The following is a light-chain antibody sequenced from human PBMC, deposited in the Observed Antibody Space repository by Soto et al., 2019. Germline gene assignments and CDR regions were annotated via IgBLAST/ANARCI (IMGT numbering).Light chain of an antibody. V-gene: IGKV1-27*01. J-gene: IGKJ3*01. Sequence: DIQMTQSPTSLSASVGDRVTITCRARQGLRNFVAWYQQKPGKPPKLLIYEASTLQSRIPSRFIGSGSGTDFTLTINSLQLEDVATYSCQKYSSVPVFGPGTRVEI. CDR3: QKYSSVPV. CDR2: EAS. CDR1: QGLRNF.